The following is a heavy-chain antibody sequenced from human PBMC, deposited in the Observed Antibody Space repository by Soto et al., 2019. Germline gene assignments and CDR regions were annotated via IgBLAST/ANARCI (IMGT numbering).Heavy chain of an antibody. CDR1: GDSISSGGYY. D-gene: IGHD2-2*01. CDR2: IYYSGST. Sequence: SETLSLTCTVSGDSISSGGYYWSWIRQHPGKGLEWIGYIYYSGSTDYIPSLKSRITISLDTSKNHFSLKLSSVTAADTAVYYCARGVRYCSSTSCYYYYYYGMDVWGQGTTVTVSS. V-gene: IGHV4-31*03. J-gene: IGHJ6*02. CDR3: ARGVRYCSSTSCYYYYYYGMDV.